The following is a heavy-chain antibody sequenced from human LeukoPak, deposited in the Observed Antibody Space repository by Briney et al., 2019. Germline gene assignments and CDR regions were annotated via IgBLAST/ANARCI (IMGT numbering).Heavy chain of an antibody. V-gene: IGHV4-38-2*02. Sequence: SETLSLTCTVSGYSISSGYYWGWIRQPPGKGLEWIGSIYHTGSTYYNPSLKSRVTISVDTSKNHFSLKLISVTAADTAVYYCARAVGSGSFQTYYYYMDVWGKGTTVTISS. CDR3: ARAVGSGSFQTYYYYMDV. CDR1: GYSISSGYY. J-gene: IGHJ6*03. CDR2: IYHTGST. D-gene: IGHD3-10*01.